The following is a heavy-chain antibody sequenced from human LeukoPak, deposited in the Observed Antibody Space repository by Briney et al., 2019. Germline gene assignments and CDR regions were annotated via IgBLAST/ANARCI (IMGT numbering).Heavy chain of an antibody. CDR2: IYSGGST. Sequence: GGSLRLSCVASGFTVSSNYMSWVRQAPGKGLEWVSIIYSGGSTYYADSVKGRFTISRDNAKNTLYLQMNSLRAEDTAVYYCAREYYYGSGSYYGWFDPWGQGTLVTVSS. J-gene: IGHJ5*02. V-gene: IGHV3-53*01. CDR3: AREYYYGSGSYYGWFDP. D-gene: IGHD3-10*01. CDR1: GFTVSSNY.